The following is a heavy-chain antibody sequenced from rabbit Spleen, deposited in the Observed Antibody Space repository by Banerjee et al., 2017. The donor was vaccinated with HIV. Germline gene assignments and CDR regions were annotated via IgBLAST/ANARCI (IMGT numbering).Heavy chain of an antibody. V-gene: IGHV1S40*01. CDR3: ARSDGDYGDAFNF. J-gene: IGHJ4*01. CDR1: GFSFSPNYD. Sequence: QSLEESGGGLVQPEGSLTLTCTASGFSFSPNYDMYWVRQAPGKGLEWIGCIDPIFSTTYYATWAKGRFTISKTSSTTVTLQMTSLTAADTATYFCARSDGDYGDAFNFWGPGTLVTVS. CDR2: IDPIFSTT. D-gene: IGHD2-1*01.